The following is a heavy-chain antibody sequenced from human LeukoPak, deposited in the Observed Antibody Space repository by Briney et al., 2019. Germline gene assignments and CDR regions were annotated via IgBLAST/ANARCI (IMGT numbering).Heavy chain of an antibody. CDR3: AQFCGGDCYPPHDAFDV. CDR1: GGTFSSYA. Sequence: SVKVSCKASGGTFSSYAISWVRQAPRQGLEWMGGIIPIFGTANYAQKFQGRVTITTDESTSTAYMELSSLRSEDTAVYYCAQFCGGDCYPPHDAFDVWGQGTMVTVSS. V-gene: IGHV1-69*05. J-gene: IGHJ3*01. CDR2: IIPIFGTA. D-gene: IGHD2-21*02.